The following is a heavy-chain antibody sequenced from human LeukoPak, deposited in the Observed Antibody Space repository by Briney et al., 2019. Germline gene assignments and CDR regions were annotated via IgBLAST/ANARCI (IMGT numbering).Heavy chain of an antibody. J-gene: IGHJ4*02. V-gene: IGHV4-31*03. CDR1: GGSISSGGYY. CDR3: ARTQTGYCSGGSCYSERYFDY. CDR2: IYYSGST. Sequence: PSETLSLTCTVSGGSISSGGYYWSWIRQHPGKGLEWIGYIYYSGSTYYNPSLKSRVTISVDTSKNQFSLKLSSATAADTAVYYCARTQTGYCSGGSCYSERYFDYWGQGTLVTVSS. D-gene: IGHD2-15*01.